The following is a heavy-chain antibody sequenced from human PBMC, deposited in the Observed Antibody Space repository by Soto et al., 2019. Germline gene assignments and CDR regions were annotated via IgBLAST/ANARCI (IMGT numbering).Heavy chain of an antibody. D-gene: IGHD3-3*01. CDR2: IYYTGST. J-gene: IGHJ6*02. CDR3: AREQYDFRSGSYYYAMEV. Sequence: SETLSLTCTVSGFSVSSESHYWSWIRQTPGKGLEWIGYIYYTGSTNYNPSLKGRVTMSVDTSRDQVSLRLRSVTRADTAVYYCAREQYDFRSGSYYYAMEVWGQGTKVTVSS. CDR1: GFSVSSESHY. V-gene: IGHV4-61*01.